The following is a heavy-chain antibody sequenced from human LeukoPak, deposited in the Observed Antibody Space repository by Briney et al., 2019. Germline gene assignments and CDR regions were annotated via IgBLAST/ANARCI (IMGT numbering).Heavy chain of an antibody. CDR1: GYTFTGYY. CDR2: INPSSGGT. D-gene: IGHD2-8*01. CDR3: ARMVPPADWFDP. V-gene: IGHV1-2*02. J-gene: IGHJ5*02. Sequence: VKVSCKASGYTFTGYYMHWVRQAPGQGLEWMGWINPSSGGTNYAQKFQGRVTMTRDTSISTAYMELSRLRSDDTAVYYCARMVPPADWFDPWGQGTLVTVSS.